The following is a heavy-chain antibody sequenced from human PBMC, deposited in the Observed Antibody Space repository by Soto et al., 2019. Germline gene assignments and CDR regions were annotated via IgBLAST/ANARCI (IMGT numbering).Heavy chain of an antibody. CDR3: ARQRGRLRGTYFDY. D-gene: IGHD4-17*01. Sequence: SGPTLVNPTQTLTLTCTFSGFSLSTSGMRVSWIRQPPGKALEWLARIDWDDDKFYSPSLKTRLTISKDTSKNQVVLTMTNMDPVDTATYYCARQRGRLRGTYFDYWGQGTLVTVSS. J-gene: IGHJ4*02. CDR1: GFSLSTSGMR. CDR2: IDWDDDK. V-gene: IGHV2-70*04.